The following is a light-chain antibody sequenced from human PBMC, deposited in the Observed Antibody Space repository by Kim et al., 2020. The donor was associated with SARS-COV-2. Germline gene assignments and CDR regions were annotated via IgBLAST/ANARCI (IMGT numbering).Light chain of an antibody. CDR2: AAS. J-gene: IGKJ4*01. V-gene: IGKV1-39*01. Sequence: TSARDRVTISCRASQNINRYLNWYQQKPGKGPKLLIYAASSLQSGVPSRFSGSGSGTDITLTITSLQPEDFATYYCQQSYSTPLTFGGETKVDIK. CDR3: QQSYSTPLT. CDR1: QNINRY.